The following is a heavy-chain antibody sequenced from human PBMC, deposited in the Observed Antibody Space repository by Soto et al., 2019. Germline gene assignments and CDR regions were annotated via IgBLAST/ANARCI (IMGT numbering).Heavy chain of an antibody. V-gene: IGHV3-66*01. J-gene: IGHJ4*02. CDR1: GFTVSSNY. CDR2: IYSGGST. Sequence: GGSLRLSCAASGFTVSSNYMSWVRQAPGKGLEWVSVIYSGGSTYYADSVKGRFTISRDNSKNTLYLQMNSLRAEDTAVYYCAGVYIWGSPEYYFDYWGQGTLVTVSS. CDR3: AGVYIWGSPEYYFDY. D-gene: IGHD3-16*01.